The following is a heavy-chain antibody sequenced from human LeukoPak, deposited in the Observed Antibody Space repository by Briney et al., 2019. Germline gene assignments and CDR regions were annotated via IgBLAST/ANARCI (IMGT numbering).Heavy chain of an antibody. CDR3: ARQYYDILTGSYYYNYMDA. CDR2: IYYSGST. J-gene: IGHJ6*03. CDR1: GGSISSYY. V-gene: IGHV4-59*01. D-gene: IGHD3-9*01. Sequence: SETLSLTCTVSGGSISSYYWSWIRQPPGEGLEWIGNIYYSGSTNYNPSLKSRVTISVDTSKNQFSLKLSSVTAADTAVYYCARQYYDILTGSYYYNYMDAWGKGTTVTISS.